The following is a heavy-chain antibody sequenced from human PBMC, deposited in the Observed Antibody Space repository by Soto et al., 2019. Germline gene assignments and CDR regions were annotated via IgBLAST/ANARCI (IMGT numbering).Heavy chain of an antibody. CDR3: AKARSTMVRGVTDGLLDV. J-gene: IGHJ6*02. D-gene: IGHD3-10*01. Sequence: GGSLRLSCAASGFTFSSYAMSWVRQAPGKGLEWVSAISGSGGSTYYADSVKGRFTISRDNSKNTLYLQMNSLRAEDTAVYYCAKARSTMVRGVTDGLLDVWGQGTTVTVSS. CDR2: ISGSGGST. V-gene: IGHV3-23*01. CDR1: GFTFSSYA.